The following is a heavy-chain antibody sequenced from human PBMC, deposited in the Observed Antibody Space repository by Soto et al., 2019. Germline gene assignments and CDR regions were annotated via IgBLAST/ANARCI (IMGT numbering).Heavy chain of an antibody. D-gene: IGHD5-18*01. Sequence: QVQLVESGGGVVQPGRSLRLSCAASGFTFSSYGMHWVRQAPGKGLEWVAVIWYDGSNKYYADSVKGRFTISRDNSKNTQYLQINSLRAEDTAVYYCARDYGYSYGRRPAATPPFFDYWGQGTLVTVSS. CDR2: IWYDGSNK. V-gene: IGHV3-33*01. CDR3: ARDYGYSYGRRPAATPPFFDY. CDR1: GFTFSSYG. J-gene: IGHJ4*02.